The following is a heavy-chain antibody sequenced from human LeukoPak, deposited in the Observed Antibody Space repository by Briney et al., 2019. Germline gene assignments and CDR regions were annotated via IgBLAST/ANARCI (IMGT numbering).Heavy chain of an antibody. D-gene: IGHD3-22*01. V-gene: IGHV5-51*03. Sequence: GESLNISCTGSGYSFTSYWIGWVRQMPGKGLEWMGIIYPGDSDTRYSPSFQGQVTISADKSISTAYLQWSSLKASDTAMYYCARYANYYDSSGYYYLDAFDIWGQGTMVTVSS. CDR1: GYSFTSYW. CDR3: ARYANYYDSSGYYYLDAFDI. J-gene: IGHJ3*02. CDR2: IYPGDSDT.